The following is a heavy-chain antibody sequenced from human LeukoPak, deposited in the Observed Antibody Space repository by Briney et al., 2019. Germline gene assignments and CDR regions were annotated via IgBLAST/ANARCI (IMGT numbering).Heavy chain of an antibody. J-gene: IGHJ4*02. D-gene: IGHD3-16*01. Sequence: ASVKVSCTASGYTFTSYDINWVRQAPGQGLEWMGWMNPNSGNTGYAQKFQGRVTMTRNTSISTAYMELSSLRSEDTAVYYCARVAGFGFYYFDYWGQGTLVTVSS. CDR2: MNPNSGNT. CDR1: GYTFTSYD. V-gene: IGHV1-8*01. CDR3: ARVAGFGFYYFDY.